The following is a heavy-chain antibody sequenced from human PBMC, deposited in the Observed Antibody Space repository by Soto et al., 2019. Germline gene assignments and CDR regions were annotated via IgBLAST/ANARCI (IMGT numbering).Heavy chain of an antibody. CDR1: GYSFTSYF. CDR2: IDPDGGST. Sequence: SVKVSCKASGYSFTSYFMHWVRQAPGQGPEWMGIIDPDGGSTSYAQKFQGRVTMTTDTSTSTVYVELSSLRSEDTAVYYCASLIGVDTLRDYWGQGTLVTVYS. V-gene: IGHV1-46*01. J-gene: IGHJ4*02. CDR3: ASLIGVDTLRDY. D-gene: IGHD3-9*01.